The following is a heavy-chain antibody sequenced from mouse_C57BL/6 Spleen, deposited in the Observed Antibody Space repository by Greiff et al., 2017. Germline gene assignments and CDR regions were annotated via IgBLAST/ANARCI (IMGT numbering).Heavy chain of an antibody. CDR2: INPSSGYT. D-gene: IGHD2-4*01. V-gene: IGHV1-4*01. CDR3: ARDDYDRLMDY. CDR1: GYTFTSYT. Sequence: QVQLQQSGAELARPGASVKMSCKASGYTFTSYTMHWVKQRPGPGLEWIGYINPSSGYTKYNQKFKDKATLTADKSSSTAYMQLSSLTSEDSAVYYCARDDYDRLMDYWGQGTSVTVSS. J-gene: IGHJ4*01.